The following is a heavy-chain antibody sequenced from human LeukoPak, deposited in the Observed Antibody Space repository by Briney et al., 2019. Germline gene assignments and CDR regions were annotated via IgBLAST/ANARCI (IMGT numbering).Heavy chain of an antibody. CDR3: AKAITMIVVVRGFDY. CDR1: GFTFSSYA. CDR2: ITGSGDST. V-gene: IGHV3-23*01. D-gene: IGHD3-22*01. Sequence: GGSLRLSCTASGFTFSSYAMSWVRQAPGKGLDWVSAITGSGDSTYYADSVKGRFTISRDNSKNTLYLQMNSLRAEDTAVYYCAKAITMIVVVRGFDYWGQGTLVTVSS. J-gene: IGHJ4*02.